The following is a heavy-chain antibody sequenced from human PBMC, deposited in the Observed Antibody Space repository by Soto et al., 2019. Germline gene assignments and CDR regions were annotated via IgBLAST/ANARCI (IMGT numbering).Heavy chain of an antibody. D-gene: IGHD2-2*01. CDR2: IIPILGIA. Sequence: ASVKVSCKASGGTFSSYTIRWVRQAPEQGLEWMGRIIPILGIANYAQKFQGRVTITADKSTSTAYMELSSLRSEDTAVYYCARELVLPAVTLSYFDYWGQGTQVTVSS. CDR3: ARELVLPAVTLSYFDY. CDR1: GGTFSSYT. V-gene: IGHV1-69*04. J-gene: IGHJ4*02.